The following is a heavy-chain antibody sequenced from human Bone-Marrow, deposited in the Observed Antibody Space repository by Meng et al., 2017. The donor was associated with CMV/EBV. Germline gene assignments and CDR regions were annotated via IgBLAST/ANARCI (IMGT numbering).Heavy chain of an antibody. CDR3: ARAPKGTTTPFDY. Sequence: SVKVSCKASGGTFSSYAISWVRQAPGQGLEWMGGIIPIFGTANYAQKFQGRVTITTDETTSTAYMELSSLRSADTAVYDCARAPKGTTTPFDYWGQGTLVTVSS. D-gene: IGHD1-7*01. V-gene: IGHV1-69*05. CDR1: GGTFSSYA. J-gene: IGHJ4*02. CDR2: IIPIFGTA.